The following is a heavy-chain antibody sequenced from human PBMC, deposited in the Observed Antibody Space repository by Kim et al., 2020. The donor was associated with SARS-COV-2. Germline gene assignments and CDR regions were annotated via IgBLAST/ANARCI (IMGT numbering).Heavy chain of an antibody. D-gene: IGHD6-19*01. CDR3: ARHRGGYSSGWSPYYYYGMDV. CDR1: GGSISSSSYY. CDR2: IYYSGST. Sequence: SETLSLTCTVSGGSISSSSYYWGWIRQPPGKGLEWIGSIYYSGSTYYNPSLKSRVTISVDTSKNQFSLKLSSVTAADTAVYYCARHRGGYSSGWSPYYYYGMDVWGQGTTVTVSS. V-gene: IGHV4-39*01. J-gene: IGHJ6*02.